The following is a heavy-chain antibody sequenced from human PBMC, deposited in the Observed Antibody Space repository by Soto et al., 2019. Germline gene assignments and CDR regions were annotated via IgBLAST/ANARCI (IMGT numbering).Heavy chain of an antibody. V-gene: IGHV3-21*01. CDR2: IRSDSRYK. CDR1: GFTFSVHT. Sequence: GGSLRLSCAVSGFTFSVHTMDWVRQAPGKGLEWVSSIRSDSRYKYYADSVKGRFTISRDNAKNSLYLQMDSLRAEDTAGYYCARDLSADAFDIWGRGKMVTVSS. CDR3: ARDLSADAFDI. J-gene: IGHJ3*02.